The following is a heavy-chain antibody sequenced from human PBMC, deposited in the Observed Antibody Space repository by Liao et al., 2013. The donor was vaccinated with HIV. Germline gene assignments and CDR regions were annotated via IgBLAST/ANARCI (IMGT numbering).Heavy chain of an antibody. J-gene: IGHJ3*01. CDR3: AARITISGVAIPHALDV. CDR2: MYFSGTT. V-gene: IGHV4-59*12. Sequence: QVQLQESGPGLVRPSETLSLTCSVSGVSMSNYYWTWIRQPPGKGLEWIGYMYFSGTTDYNPSLKSRVTMSVDTSKNQFSLKVTSVTAADTAVYYCAARITISGVAIPHALDVWGQGTMVAVSS. D-gene: IGHD3-3*01. CDR1: GVSMSNYY.